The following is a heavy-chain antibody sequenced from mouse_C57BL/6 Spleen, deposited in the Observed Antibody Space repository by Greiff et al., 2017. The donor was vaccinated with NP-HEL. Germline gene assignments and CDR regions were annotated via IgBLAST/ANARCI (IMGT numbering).Heavy chain of an antibody. V-gene: IGHV7-3*01. CDR1: GFTFTDYY. J-gene: IGHJ2*01. Sequence: DVMLVESGGGLVQPGGSLSLSCAASGFTFTDYYMSWVRQPPGKALEWLGFIRNKANGYTTEYSASVKGRFTISRDNSQSILYLQMHALRAEDSATYYCARADDYGSSYFDYWGQGTTLTVSS. CDR2: IRNKANGYTT. CDR3: ARADDYGSSYFDY. D-gene: IGHD1-1*01.